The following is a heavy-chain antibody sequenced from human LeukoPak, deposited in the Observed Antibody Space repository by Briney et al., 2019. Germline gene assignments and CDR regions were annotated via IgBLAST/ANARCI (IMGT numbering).Heavy chain of an antibody. V-gene: IGHV1-2*06. D-gene: IGHD3-10*01. CDR2: INPNSGGT. CDR1: GYTFTGYY. J-gene: IGHJ3*02. Sequence: ASVKVSCKASGYTFTGYYMHWVRQAPGQGLEWMGRINPNSGGTNYAQKFQGRVTMTRDTSISTAYMELRSLRSDDTAVYYCARDQTVRGVFPNDAFDIWGQGTMVTVSS. CDR3: ARDQTVRGVFPNDAFDI.